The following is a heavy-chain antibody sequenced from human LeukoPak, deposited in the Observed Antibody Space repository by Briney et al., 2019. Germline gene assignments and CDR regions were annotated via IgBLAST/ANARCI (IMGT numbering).Heavy chain of an antibody. V-gene: IGHV3-74*01. CDR1: GFTFSSYW. CDR2: INSDGSST. CDR3: ARGWGLRLGELSLQYYFDY. D-gene: IGHD3-16*02. J-gene: IGHJ4*02. Sequence: PGGSLRLSCAASGFTFSSYWMHWVRQAPGKGLVWVSRINSDGSSTSYADSVKGRFTISRDNAKNTLYLQMNSLRAEDTAVYYCARGWGLRLGELSLQYYFDYWGQGTLVTVSS.